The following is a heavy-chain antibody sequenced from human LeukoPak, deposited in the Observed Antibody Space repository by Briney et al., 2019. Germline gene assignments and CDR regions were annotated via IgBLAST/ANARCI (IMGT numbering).Heavy chain of an antibody. Sequence: PGGSLRLSSAASGFTFRSHWMSWVRQAPGKGLEWVANIKQDGSEKYYVDSVKGRFTISRDNAKNSLYLQMNSLRAEDTAVYYCSRERALLGGDILTGYLSAASWYFDLWGRGTLVTVSS. CDR2: IKQDGSEK. V-gene: IGHV3-7*01. CDR1: GFTFRSHW. D-gene: IGHD3-9*01. J-gene: IGHJ2*01. CDR3: SRERALLGGDILTGYLSAASWYFDL.